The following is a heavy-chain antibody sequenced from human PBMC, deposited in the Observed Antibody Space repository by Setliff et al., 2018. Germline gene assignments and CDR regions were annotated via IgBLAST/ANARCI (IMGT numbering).Heavy chain of an antibody. V-gene: IGHV1-69*10. D-gene: IGHD3-10*01. Sequence: ASVKVSCKASGGTFSSYAISWVRQAPGQGLEWMGGIIPILGIAKYSQKFQGRVTITRDTSASTAYMELSSLRSEDTAVYYCARDLVWFGELLDLPGYYFDYWGQGTLVTVSS. J-gene: IGHJ4*02. CDR1: GGTFSSYA. CDR3: ARDLVWFGELLDLPGYYFDY. CDR2: IIPILGIA.